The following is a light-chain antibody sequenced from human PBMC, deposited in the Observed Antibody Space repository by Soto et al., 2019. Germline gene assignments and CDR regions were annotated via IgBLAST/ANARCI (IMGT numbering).Light chain of an antibody. V-gene: IGKV3-20*01. Sequence: ETVLTQSPGTLSLSPGERATLSCRASQSVSSSSLAWYQQRPGQAPRLLIYGTSSRATGIPDRFSGSGSGTDFTLTISRLEPEDCAVYFCQRYGSSPLITFGQGTRLE. CDR3: QRYGSSPLIT. J-gene: IGKJ5*01. CDR1: QSVSSSS. CDR2: GTS.